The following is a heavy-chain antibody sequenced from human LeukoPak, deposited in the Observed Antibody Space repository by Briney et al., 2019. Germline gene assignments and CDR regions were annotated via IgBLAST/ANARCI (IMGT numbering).Heavy chain of an antibody. J-gene: IGHJ4*02. CDR1: GFTFSNYW. D-gene: IGHD2-2*01. Sequence: PGGSLRLSCAASGFTFSNYWIHWVRQAPGKGLVWVSRINSDGSSTSYADSVKGRFTISRDNAKNTLYLQTNSLRAEDTAVYYCARDGYCSSTSCYYFDYWGQGTLVTVSS. V-gene: IGHV3-74*01. CDR2: INSDGSST. CDR3: ARDGYCSSTSCYYFDY.